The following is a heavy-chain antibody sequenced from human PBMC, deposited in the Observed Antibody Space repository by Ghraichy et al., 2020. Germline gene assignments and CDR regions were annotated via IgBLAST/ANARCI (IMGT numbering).Heavy chain of an antibody. CDR1: GFTFSSYA. D-gene: IGHD3-3*01. V-gene: IGHV3-53*01. Sequence: GGSLRLSCAASGFTFSSYAMSWVRQAPGKGLEWVSVIYSGGSTYYADSVKGRFTISRDNSKNTLYLQMNSLRAEDTAVYYCARAPITIFGVVTPYYYGMDVWGQGTTVTVSS. CDR3: ARAPITIFGVVTPYYYGMDV. J-gene: IGHJ6*02. CDR2: IYSGGST.